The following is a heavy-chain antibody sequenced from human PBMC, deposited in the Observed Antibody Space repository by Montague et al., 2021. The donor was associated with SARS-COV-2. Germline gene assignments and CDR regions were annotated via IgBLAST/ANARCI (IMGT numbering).Heavy chain of an antibody. V-gene: IGHV4-59*01. CDR1: GGSTSSYY. Sequence: SETLSLTCTVSGGSTSSYYWGWIRQPLGKGLEWIGCIYYSGSTNYNPSLKSRVTISVDTSKTQFSLKLNSVTAADTAVYYCARTIVVASAASRYFDLWGRGTLVTVSS. CDR2: IYYSGST. D-gene: IGHD2-2*01. CDR3: ARTIVVASAASRYFDL. J-gene: IGHJ2*01.